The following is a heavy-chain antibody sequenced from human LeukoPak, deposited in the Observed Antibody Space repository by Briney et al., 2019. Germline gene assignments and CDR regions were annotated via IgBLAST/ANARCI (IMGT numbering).Heavy chain of an antibody. CDR3: ARDPLRRYDY. Sequence: GGSLRLSCAASGFTFSNYWMTRVRQAPGKGLEWVATIKDDGTEKYYVDSVKGRFTISRDNAKNSLYLQMNSLRAEDTALYYCARDPLRRYDYWGQGTLLTVSS. CDR1: GFTFSNYW. V-gene: IGHV3-7*01. J-gene: IGHJ4*02. CDR2: IKDDGTEK.